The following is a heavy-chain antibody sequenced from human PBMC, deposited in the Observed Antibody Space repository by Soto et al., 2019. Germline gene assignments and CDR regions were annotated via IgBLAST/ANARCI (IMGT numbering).Heavy chain of an antibody. D-gene: IGHD1-1*01. Sequence: EVRLLESGGGLFRPGGSLRLSCTGLGFTFSTYAMSWVRQAPGKGLEWVSVVSGSGGNTYYADSVKGRFTISRDNSTNTLYLQMNNLSSGDTAVYYGAKDHWDDSCSGFGGDGFDYWGQGTMVTVSS. V-gene: IGHV3-23*01. J-gene: IGHJ4*02. CDR1: GFTFSTYA. CDR2: VSGSGGNT. CDR3: AKDHWDDSCSGFGGDGFDY.